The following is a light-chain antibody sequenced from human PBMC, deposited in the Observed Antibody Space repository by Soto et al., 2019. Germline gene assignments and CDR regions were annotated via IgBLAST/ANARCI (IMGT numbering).Light chain of an antibody. CDR3: ATWDDSLPAV. J-gene: IGLJ2*01. Sequence: QAVVTQPPSASGTPGQRVTISCSGSTSNIGSKTVSWYQQLPGSAPRVLIYNNNERPSGVPDRFSGSKSGTSASLAISGLQSEDGADYYCATWDDSLPAVFGGGTKVTVL. V-gene: IGLV1-44*01. CDR2: NNN. CDR1: TSNIGSKT.